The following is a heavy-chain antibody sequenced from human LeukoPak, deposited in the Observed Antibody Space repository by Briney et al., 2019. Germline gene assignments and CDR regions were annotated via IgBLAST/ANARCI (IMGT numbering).Heavy chain of an antibody. J-gene: IGHJ4*02. CDR1: GFTFSSHW. D-gene: IGHD3-22*01. CDR2: INTDGRTT. CDR3: AREGYYDSSGPFDS. V-gene: IGHV3-74*01. Sequence: PGGSLRLSCAASGFTFSSHWMHWVRQAPGKGLVWVSRINTDGRTTTYADSVKGRFTVSRDNAKNTLYLQMNSLRAEDTAVYSCAREGYYDSSGPFDSWGQGALVTVSS.